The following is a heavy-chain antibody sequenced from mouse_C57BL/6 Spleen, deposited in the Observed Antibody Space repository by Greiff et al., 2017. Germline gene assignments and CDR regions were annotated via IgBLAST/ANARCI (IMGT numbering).Heavy chain of an antibody. D-gene: IGHD2-3*01. CDR1: GYTFTSYW. V-gene: IGHV1-69*01. CDR2: IDPSDSYT. Sequence: QVQLPQPGAELVMPGASVKLSCKASGYTFTSYWMHWVKQRPGQGLEWIGEIDPSDSYTTYNQKFKGKSTLTVDKSSNTAYMQLSSLTSVDSAVYYRESDYDGRRYGDFEGWGTGTTVTVSS. J-gene: IGHJ1*03. CDR3: ESDYDGRRYGDFEG.